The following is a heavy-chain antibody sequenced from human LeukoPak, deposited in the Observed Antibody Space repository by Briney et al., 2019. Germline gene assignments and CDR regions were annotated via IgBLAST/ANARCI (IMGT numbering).Heavy chain of an antibody. D-gene: IGHD5-18*01. CDR2: ISGSGGST. CDR3: AKVHRVDTAMGPPYYFDY. CDR1: GFTFSSYA. Sequence: GGSLRLSSAASGFTFSSYAMSWVRQAPGKGLEWVSAISGSGGSTYYADSVKGRFTISRDNSKNTLYLQMNSLRAEDTAVYYCAKVHRVDTAMGPPYYFDYWGQGTLVTVSS. V-gene: IGHV3-23*01. J-gene: IGHJ4*02.